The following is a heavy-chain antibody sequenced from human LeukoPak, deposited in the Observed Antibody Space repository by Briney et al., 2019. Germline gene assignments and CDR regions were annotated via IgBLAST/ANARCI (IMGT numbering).Heavy chain of an antibody. D-gene: IGHD3-3*01. CDR2: IYYSGST. J-gene: IGHJ6*03. CDR1: GGPISSSSYY. Sequence: SETLSLTCTVSGGPISSSSYYWGWIRQPPGKGLEWIGSIYYSGSTYYNPSLKSRVTISVDTSKNQFSLKLSSVTAADTAVYYCARDVYDFWSGLTMDVWGKGTTVTVSS. CDR3: ARDVYDFWSGLTMDV. V-gene: IGHV4-39*07.